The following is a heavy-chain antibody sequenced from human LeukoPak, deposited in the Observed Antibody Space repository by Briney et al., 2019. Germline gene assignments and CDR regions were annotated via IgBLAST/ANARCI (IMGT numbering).Heavy chain of an antibody. V-gene: IGHV1-69*05. CDR2: IIPIFGTA. CDR1: GGTFSSYA. CDR3: SRDSTKGYGSGSYYWFDP. Sequence: SVKVSCKASGGTFSSYAISWVRQAPGQGLEWMGGIIPIFGTANYAQKFQGRVTITTDESTSTAYMELSSLRSEDTAVYYCSRDSTKGYGSGSYYWFDPWGQGTLVTVSS. J-gene: IGHJ5*02. D-gene: IGHD3-10*01.